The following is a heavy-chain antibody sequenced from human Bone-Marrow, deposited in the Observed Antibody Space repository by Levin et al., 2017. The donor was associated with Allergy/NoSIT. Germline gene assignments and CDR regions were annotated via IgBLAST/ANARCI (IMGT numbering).Heavy chain of an antibody. CDR3: QVTAMENDY. CDR1: GYTFTSYY. V-gene: IGHV1-46*01. CDR2: INPSGGST. D-gene: IGHD5-18*01. J-gene: IGHJ4*02. Sequence: GESLKISCKASGYTFTSYYMHWVRQAPGQGLEWMGIINPSGGSTSYAQKFQGRVTMTRDTSTSTVYMELSSLRSEDTAVYYCQVTAMENDYWGQGTLVTVSS.